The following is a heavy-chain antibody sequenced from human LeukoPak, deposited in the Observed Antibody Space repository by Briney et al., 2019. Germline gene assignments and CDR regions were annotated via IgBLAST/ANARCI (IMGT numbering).Heavy chain of an antibody. J-gene: IGHJ5*02. V-gene: IGHV1-18*01. Sequence: ASVKVSCKASGYTFTSYGISWVRQAPGQGLEWMGWISAYNGNTNHAQKLQGRVTMTTDTSTSTAYMELRSLRSDDTAVYYCARGGRVGAWYNWFDPWGQGTLVTVSS. CDR3: ARGGRVGAWYNWFDP. CDR1: GYTFTSYG. CDR2: ISAYNGNT. D-gene: IGHD1-26*01.